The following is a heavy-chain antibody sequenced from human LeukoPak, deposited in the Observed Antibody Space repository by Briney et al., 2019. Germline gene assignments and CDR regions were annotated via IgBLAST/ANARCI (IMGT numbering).Heavy chain of an antibody. J-gene: IGHJ6*03. V-gene: IGHV3-11*01. D-gene: IGHD6-6*01. CDR2: ISSSGSTI. CDR3: ARLRSSSFYYYYMDV. CDR1: GFTFSDYY. Sequence: GGSLRLSCAASGFTFSDYYMSWIRQAPGKGLEWVSYISSSGSTIYYADSVKGRFTISRDNAKNSLYLQMNSLRAEDTAVYYCARLRSSSFYYYYMDVWGKGTTVTVPS.